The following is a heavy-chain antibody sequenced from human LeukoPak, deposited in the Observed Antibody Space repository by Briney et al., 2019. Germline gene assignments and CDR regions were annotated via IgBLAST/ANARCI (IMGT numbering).Heavy chain of an antibody. CDR3: ATWVPITIFGVVIIRGISWFDP. V-gene: IGHV1-24*01. J-gene: IGHJ5*02. D-gene: IGHD3-3*01. CDR1: GYTLTELS. Sequence: GASVKVSCKVSGYTLTELSMHWLRQAPGKGLEWMGGFDPEDGETIYAQKFQGRVTMTEDTSTDTAYMELSSLRSEDTAVYYCATWVPITIFGVVIIRGISWFDPWGQGTLVTVSS. CDR2: FDPEDGET.